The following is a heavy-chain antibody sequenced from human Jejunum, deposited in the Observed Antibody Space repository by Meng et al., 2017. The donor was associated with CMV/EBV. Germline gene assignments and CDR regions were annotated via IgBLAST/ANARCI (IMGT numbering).Heavy chain of an antibody. Sequence: YAFSIYGFTWVRQAPGQGLEWMEWISPYKAKTNYAPKFQGRVTMTTDTVTSTAYMELGSLRSDDTAVYYCARVGCTTCSTTILDYWGQGTLVTVSS. CDR3: ARVGCTTCSTTILDY. CDR2: ISPYKAKT. CDR1: YAFSIYG. D-gene: IGHD2-2*01. J-gene: IGHJ4*02. V-gene: IGHV1-18*01.